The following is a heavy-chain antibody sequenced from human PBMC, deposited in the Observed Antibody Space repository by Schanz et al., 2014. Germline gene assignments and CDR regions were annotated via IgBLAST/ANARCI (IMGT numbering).Heavy chain of an antibody. J-gene: IGHJ4*02. CDR2: INWNGGST. CDR1: GFGFDDYA. D-gene: IGHD6-13*01. V-gene: IGHV3-20*04. Sequence: EVQLVQSGGGLVQPGGSLRLSCAASGFGFDDYAMSWVRQAPGKGLEWVSGINWNGGSTCYADSVKGRFTISRDNTKNTVYLQMNSLRAEDTTLYYCARESGSSSCYPSEYWGQGTLVTVSS. CDR3: ARESGSSSCYPSEY.